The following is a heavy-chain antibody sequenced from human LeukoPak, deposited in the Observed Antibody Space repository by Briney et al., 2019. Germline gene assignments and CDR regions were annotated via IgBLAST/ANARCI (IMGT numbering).Heavy chain of an antibody. CDR1: GFTFTSYG. CDR3: ANGRGVGVSAPTPEFDY. Sequence: PGRSLRLSCAASGFTFTSYGMHGVRQAPGKGLEWVAVISYDGSNKYYADSVKGRFTISRDNSKNTLYLQMNSLRTEDTAVFYRANGRGVGVSAPTPEFDYWGQGTLVTVSS. V-gene: IGHV3-30*18. D-gene: IGHD1-14*01. CDR2: ISYDGSNK. J-gene: IGHJ4*02.